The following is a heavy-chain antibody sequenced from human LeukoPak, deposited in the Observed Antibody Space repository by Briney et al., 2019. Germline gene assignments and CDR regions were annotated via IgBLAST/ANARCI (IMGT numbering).Heavy chain of an antibody. CDR1: GFTFSSYS. J-gene: IGHJ6*03. D-gene: IGHD2-15*01. CDR3: ARVGGSGPTGDYYYYMDV. Sequence: PGGSLRLSCAASGFTFSSYSMNWVRQAPGKGLEWVSSISSSSSYIYYADSVKGRFTISRDNAKNSLYLQMNSLRAEDTAVYYCARVGGSGPTGDYYYYMDVWGKGTTVTVSS. V-gene: IGHV3-21*01. CDR2: ISSSSSYI.